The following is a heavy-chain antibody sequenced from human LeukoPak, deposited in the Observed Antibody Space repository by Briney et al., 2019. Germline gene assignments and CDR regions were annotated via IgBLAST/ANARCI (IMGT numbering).Heavy chain of an antibody. V-gene: IGHV1-2*02. Sequence: GASVKVSCKASGYTFTGYYIHWVRQAPGQEPEWMGWINPHSGATNYAQKFQGRVTMTRDTSISTAFMELSSLRSDDTAMYYCSRDLLMYYSGSGESTWGQGTQVTVSS. CDR2: INPHSGAT. CDR3: SRDLLMYYSGSGEST. CDR1: GYTFTGYY. D-gene: IGHD3-10*01. J-gene: IGHJ5*02.